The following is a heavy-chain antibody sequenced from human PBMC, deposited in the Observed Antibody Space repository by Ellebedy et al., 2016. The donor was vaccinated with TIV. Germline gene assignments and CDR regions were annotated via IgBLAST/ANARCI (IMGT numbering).Heavy chain of an antibody. V-gene: IGHV3-23*01. CDR2: ISGSGGST. CDR1: GFTFSSYA. J-gene: IGHJ4*02. D-gene: IGHD3-10*01. Sequence: PGGSLRLSCAASGFTFSSYAMSWVRQAPGKGLEWVSGISGSGGSTYYADSVKGRFTISRDNSKNTLYLQMNSLRAEDTAVYYCAKDPLTLGLWFWELLAQTFDYWGQGTLVTVSS. CDR3: AKDPLTLGLWFWELLAQTFDY.